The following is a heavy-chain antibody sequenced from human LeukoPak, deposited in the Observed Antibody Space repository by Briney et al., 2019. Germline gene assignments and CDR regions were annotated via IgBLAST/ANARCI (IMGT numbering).Heavy chain of an antibody. CDR1: GDSISSYY. Sequence: SETLSLTCIVSGDSISSYYWSWIRQPPGKGLEWIGYIYYSGSTNYNPSLKSRVTISVDASKNHFSLKLSSVTAADTAVYYCAKDRSLGIIDYWGQGTLVTVSS. CDR2: IYYSGST. D-gene: IGHD3-16*01. CDR3: AKDRSLGIIDY. V-gene: IGHV4-59*01. J-gene: IGHJ4*02.